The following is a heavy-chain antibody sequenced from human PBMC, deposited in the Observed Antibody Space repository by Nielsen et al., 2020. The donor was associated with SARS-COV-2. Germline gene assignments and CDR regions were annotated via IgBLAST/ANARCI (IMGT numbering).Heavy chain of an antibody. V-gene: IGHV3-21*01. CDR2: ISSSSSYI. J-gene: IGHJ5*02. CDR3: ASLGFDP. Sequence: WIRQPPGKGLEWVSSISSSSSYIYYADSVKGRFTISRDNAKNSLYLQMNSLRAEDTAVYYCASLGFDPWGQGTLVTVSS.